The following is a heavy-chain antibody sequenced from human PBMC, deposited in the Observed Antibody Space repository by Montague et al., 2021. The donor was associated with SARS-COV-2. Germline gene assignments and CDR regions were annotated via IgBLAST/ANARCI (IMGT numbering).Heavy chain of an antibody. Sequence: PALVKPTQTLTLTCTFSGFSLSTSGMCVSWIRQPPGKALEWLALIDWDDDKYYSTSLKTRLTISKDTSKNRVVLTMTNMDPVDTATYYCARIRDDSSGYGPYYYYYGMDVWGQGTTVTVSS. CDR2: IDWDDDK. J-gene: IGHJ6*02. V-gene: IGHV2-70*01. CDR3: ARIRDDSSGYGPYYYYYGMDV. CDR1: GFSLSTSGMC. D-gene: IGHD3-22*01.